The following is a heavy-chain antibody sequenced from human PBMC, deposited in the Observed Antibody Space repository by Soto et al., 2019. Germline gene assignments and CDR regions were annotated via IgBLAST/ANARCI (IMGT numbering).Heavy chain of an antibody. J-gene: IGHJ4*02. CDR2: IYYSGST. D-gene: IGHD5-12*01. V-gene: IGHV4-39*01. CDR1: GGSISSSSYY. Sequence: TSETLSLTCTVSGGSISSSSYYWGWVRQPPGKGREWIGSIYYSGSTYYNPSLKSRVTISVDTSKNQFSLKLSSVTAADTAVYYCARQEYSGYDMALDYWGQGTLVTVSS. CDR3: ARQEYSGYDMALDY.